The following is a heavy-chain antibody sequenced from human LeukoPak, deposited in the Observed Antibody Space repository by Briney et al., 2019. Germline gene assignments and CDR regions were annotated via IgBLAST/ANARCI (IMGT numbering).Heavy chain of an antibody. Sequence: GGSLRLSCVASGFTFSSYAMSWVRQAPGKGLEWVSAISNSGGRTYYEDSAKGRFTISRDNSDNTLYLQMNSLRAEDTAVYYCAKTDVGIGWHHFDYWGQGTLVTVSS. CDR1: GFTFSSYA. CDR3: AKTDVGIGWHHFDY. V-gene: IGHV3-23*01. J-gene: IGHJ4*02. CDR2: ISNSGGRT. D-gene: IGHD6-19*01.